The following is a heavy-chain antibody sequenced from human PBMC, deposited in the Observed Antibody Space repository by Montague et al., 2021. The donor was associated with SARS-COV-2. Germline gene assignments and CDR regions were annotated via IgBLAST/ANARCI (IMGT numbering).Heavy chain of an antibody. CDR1: RFTFSSYG. CDR2: IWYDGSNK. CDR3: ARGYYGSGHLVYYYYYGMDV. J-gene: IGHJ6*02. Sequence: SLRLSCAASRFTFSSYGMHWVRQAPGKGLEWVAVIWYDGSNKYYADSVKGRFTISRDNSKNTLYLQMNSLRAEDTAVYYCARGYYGSGHLVYYYYYGMDVWGQGTTVTVSS. D-gene: IGHD3-10*01. V-gene: IGHV3-33*01.